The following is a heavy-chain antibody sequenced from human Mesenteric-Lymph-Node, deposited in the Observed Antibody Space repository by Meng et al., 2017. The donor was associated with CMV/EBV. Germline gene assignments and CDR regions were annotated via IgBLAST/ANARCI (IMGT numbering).Heavy chain of an antibody. D-gene: IGHD6-13*01. CDR3: ARGFIAAAGPLDY. J-gene: IGHJ4*02. CDR2: ISSGGTTL. V-gene: IGHV3-48*04. CDR1: GFTFSTYS. Sequence: GESLKISCAASGFTFSTYSMNWVRQAPGKGLEWVSYISSGGTTLYYADSVKGRVTISRDNAKNSLYLQMSSLRAEDTAVYYCARGFIAAAGPLDYWGQGTLVTVSS.